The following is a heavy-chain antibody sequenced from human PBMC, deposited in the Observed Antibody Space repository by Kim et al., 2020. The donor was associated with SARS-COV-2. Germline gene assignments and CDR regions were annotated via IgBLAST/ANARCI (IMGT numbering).Heavy chain of an antibody. CDR1: GGSISSYY. Sequence: SETLSLTCTVSGGSISSYYWSWIRQPPGKGLEWIGYIYYSGSTNYNPSLKSRVTISVDTSKNQFSLKLSSVTAADTAVYYCARHKAYYYDSSGYSTTNWFDPWGQGTLVTVSS. CDR2: IYYSGST. V-gene: IGHV4-59*08. D-gene: IGHD3-22*01. J-gene: IGHJ5*02. CDR3: ARHKAYYYDSSGYSTTNWFDP.